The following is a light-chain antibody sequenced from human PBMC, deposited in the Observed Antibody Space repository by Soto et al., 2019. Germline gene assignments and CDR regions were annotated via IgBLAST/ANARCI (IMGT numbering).Light chain of an antibody. Sequence: DIQMTQSPSTLSASVGDRVTITCRASQSITNRLAWYQQKPGKAPKVLIYDASNLESGVPSRFSGSGSGTEFILTISSLQPDDFASYSCQHYGGMWTFGQGTKVEMK. J-gene: IGKJ1*01. V-gene: IGKV1-5*01. CDR3: QHYGGMWT. CDR1: QSITNR. CDR2: DAS.